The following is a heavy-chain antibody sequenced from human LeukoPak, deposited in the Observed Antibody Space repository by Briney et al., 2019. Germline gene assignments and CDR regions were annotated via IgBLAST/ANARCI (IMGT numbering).Heavy chain of an antibody. CDR1: GGSISSYY. CDR3: ARDGRSSSWYRGFDY. V-gene: IGHV4-4*07. Sequence: SETLSLTCTVSGGSISSYYWSWIRQPAGKGLEWIGRIYTSGSTNYNPSLKSRVTMSVDTSKNQFSLKLSSVTAADMAVYYCARDGRSSSWYRGFDYWGQGTLVTVSS. CDR2: IYTSGST. J-gene: IGHJ4*02. D-gene: IGHD6-13*01.